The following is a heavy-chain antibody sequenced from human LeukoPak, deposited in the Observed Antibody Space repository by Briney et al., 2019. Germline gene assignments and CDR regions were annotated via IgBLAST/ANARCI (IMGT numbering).Heavy chain of an antibody. J-gene: IGHJ6*01. Sequence: ASVKVSFKASGYTFTAYYIHWVRQAPGQGLEWMGWINPHSGGTNCAQKFQGRVTMTRDTSISTAYMELSRLKSDDTAVYYCASPRYYYDSSPAGMDVWGQGTTVTVSS. CDR2: INPHSGGT. V-gene: IGHV1-2*02. D-gene: IGHD3-22*01. CDR3: ASPRYYYDSSPAGMDV. CDR1: GYTFTAYY.